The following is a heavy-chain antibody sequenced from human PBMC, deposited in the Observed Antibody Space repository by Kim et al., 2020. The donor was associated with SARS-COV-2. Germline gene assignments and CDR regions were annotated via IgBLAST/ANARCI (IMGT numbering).Heavy chain of an antibody. CDR3: VRSNLGSGLYVDVLDI. CDR2: IRNKANRKTP. CDR1: GFIMSAYY. J-gene: IGHJ3*02. Sequence: GGSLRLSCTGSGFIMSAYYIDWFRQAPGKGLEWVGRIRNKANRKTPEYAASVKGRFNLSRDDSQNSVYLQMNSLRSEDTAVYYCVRSNLGSGLYVDVLDIWGQGTMVTVSS. V-gene: IGHV3-72*01. D-gene: IGHD2-15*01.